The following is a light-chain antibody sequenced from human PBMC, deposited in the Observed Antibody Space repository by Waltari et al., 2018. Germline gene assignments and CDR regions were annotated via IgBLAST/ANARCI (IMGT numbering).Light chain of an antibody. J-gene: IGKJ1*01. V-gene: IGKV1-5*03. CDR1: QSISSW. CDR3: QQYNTWT. CDR2: KAS. Sequence: DIQMTQSPSTLSASVGDRVTITCRASQSISSWLAWYQQKPGKAPKLLIYKASNLESGVPKRFSGSGSGTEFTLTNSSLQPDDFATYYCQQYNTWTFGQGTKVEIK.